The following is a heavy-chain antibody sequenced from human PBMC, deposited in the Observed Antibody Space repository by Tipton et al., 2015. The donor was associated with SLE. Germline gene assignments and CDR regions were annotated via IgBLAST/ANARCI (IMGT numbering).Heavy chain of an antibody. CDR2: IHADGSST. J-gene: IGHJ5*02. CDR3: ARDVPRIGVPGTGNWFDL. Sequence: SLRLSCAASGFTFSSYYMHWVRQVSGKGLVWVSRIHADGSSTSYADSVKGRFTISRDNSKNTLYLQMNSLRTEDTGVYYCARDVPRIGVPGTGNWFDLGGQGTLVTVSS. V-gene: IGHV3-74*01. CDR1: GFTFSSYY. D-gene: IGHD6-19*01.